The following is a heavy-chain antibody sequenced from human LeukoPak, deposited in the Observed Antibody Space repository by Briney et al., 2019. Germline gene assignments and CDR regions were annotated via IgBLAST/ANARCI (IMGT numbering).Heavy chain of an antibody. J-gene: IGHJ4*02. CDR1: GFTVITND. V-gene: IGHV3-53*01. CDR2: LYSDGNT. D-gene: IGHD1-14*01. Sequence: GGSLRLSCAASGFTVITNDMTWVRQAPGKGLEWVSVLYSDGNTKYADSVQGRFTISRDNSKNTLYLEMNSLSPDDAAVYYCARGVEPLAANTLAYWGQGTPVTVSS. CDR3: ARGVEPLAANTLAY.